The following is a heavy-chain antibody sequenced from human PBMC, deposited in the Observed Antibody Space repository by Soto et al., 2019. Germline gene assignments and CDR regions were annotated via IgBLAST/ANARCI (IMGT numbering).Heavy chain of an antibody. CDR1: GYSFTSYW. D-gene: IGHD6-19*01. J-gene: IGHJ4*02. CDR2: IYLSDSDT. Sequence: PGESLKISCKGSGYSFTSYWIAWVRRMPGKGLEWMGIIYLSDSDTRYSPSFQGRVTISADKSISTAYLQWSSLKASDTAMYYCARYSSGWPYSFDYWGQGTLVTVCS. CDR3: ARYSSGWPYSFDY. V-gene: IGHV5-51*01.